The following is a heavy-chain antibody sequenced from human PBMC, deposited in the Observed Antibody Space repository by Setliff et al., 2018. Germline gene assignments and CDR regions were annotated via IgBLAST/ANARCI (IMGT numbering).Heavy chain of an antibody. V-gene: IGHV3-21*01. D-gene: IGHD1-26*01. CDR2: IDSSSTWI. Sequence: PGGSLRLSCAASGFTFSSYTMNWVRQAPGQGLEWVSSIDSSSTWIYYADSVKGRFTISRDNAKNAVYLQMNSLRAEDTAVYYCTRDWGEAGSTNAFDIWGQGTVVTVSS. CDR1: GFTFSSYT. J-gene: IGHJ3*02. CDR3: TRDWGEAGSTNAFDI.